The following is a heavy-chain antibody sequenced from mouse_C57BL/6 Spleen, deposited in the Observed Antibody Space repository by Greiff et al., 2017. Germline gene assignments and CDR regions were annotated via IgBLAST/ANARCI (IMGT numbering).Heavy chain of an antibody. CDR3: ARGGYYGSSYYFDY. CDR1: GFTFSDYY. V-gene: IGHV5-16*01. J-gene: IGHJ2*01. CDR2: INYDGSST. Sequence: VQLKESEGGLVQPGSSMKLSCTASGFTFSDYYMAWVRQVPEKGLEWVANINYDGSSTYYLDSLKSRFIISRDNAKNILYLQMSSLKSEDTATYYCARGGYYGSSYYFDYWGQGTTLTVSS. D-gene: IGHD1-1*01.